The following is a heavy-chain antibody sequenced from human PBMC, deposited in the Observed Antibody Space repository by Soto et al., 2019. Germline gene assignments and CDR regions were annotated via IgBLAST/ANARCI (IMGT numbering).Heavy chain of an antibody. D-gene: IGHD5-18*01. V-gene: IGHV3-73*01. J-gene: IGHJ4*02. CDR3: RAYTYGQGVDY. CDR1: GFSFSVSA. Sequence: PGGSLRLSCAASGFSFSVSAMHWVRQASGKGLEWVGRIRSKANNYATAYAASVRGRFTISRDDSKNTAYLEMSSLETEDTALYYCRAYTYGQGVDYWGQGTLVTVSS. CDR2: IRSKANNYAT.